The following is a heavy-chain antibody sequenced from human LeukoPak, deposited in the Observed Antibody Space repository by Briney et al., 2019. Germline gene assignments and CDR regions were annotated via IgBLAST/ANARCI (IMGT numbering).Heavy chain of an antibody. V-gene: IGHV1-18*01. Sequence: GASVKVSCKASGYTFTSYGISWVRQAPGQGLEWMGWISPYNSNTYYVQNLQGRVTMTTDTSTSTTYMELRSLRSDDTAVYCCARDLKRGYSSGRYSWGTGSSNDFWGQGTLVTVSS. J-gene: IGHJ4*02. D-gene: IGHD6-19*01. CDR3: ARDLKRGYSSGRYSWGTGSSNDF. CDR1: GYTFTSYG. CDR2: ISPYNSNT.